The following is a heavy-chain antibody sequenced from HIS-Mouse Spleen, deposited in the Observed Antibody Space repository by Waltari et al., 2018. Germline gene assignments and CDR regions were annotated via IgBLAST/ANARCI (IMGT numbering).Heavy chain of an antibody. D-gene: IGHD1-26*01. J-gene: IGHJ4*02. Sequence: QVQLVESGGGVVQPGRSLRLSCAAAGCTVSSYGMHWVRQAPGKGLEWVAVISYDGSNKYYADSVKGRFTISRDNSKNTLYLQMNSLRAEDTAVYYCAKDRGSQFDYWGQGTLVTVSS. CDR3: AKDRGSQFDY. CDR2: ISYDGSNK. V-gene: IGHV3-30*18. CDR1: GCTVSSYG.